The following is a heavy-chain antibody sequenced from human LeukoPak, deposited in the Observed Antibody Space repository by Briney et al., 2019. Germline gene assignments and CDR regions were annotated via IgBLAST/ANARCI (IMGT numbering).Heavy chain of an antibody. Sequence: ASVKVSCKASDYTFTSYGIAWVRQAPGQGLKWMGWISADNGNTNYAQNLQGRVTMTTDTSTNTAHMELRSLTSDDTAVYYCARDGYFDYWGQGTLVTVSS. CDR1: DYTFTSYG. J-gene: IGHJ4*02. CDR3: ARDGYFDY. V-gene: IGHV1-18*01. CDR2: ISADNGNT.